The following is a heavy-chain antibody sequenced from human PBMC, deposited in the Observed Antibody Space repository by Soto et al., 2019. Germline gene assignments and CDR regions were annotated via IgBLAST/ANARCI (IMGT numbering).Heavy chain of an antibody. CDR3: AREPYCSSTSCYTIRGYYYYGMDV. D-gene: IGHD2-2*02. J-gene: IGHJ6*02. Sequence: SETLSLTCTVSGGSISGYYWSWIRQPPGKGLEWIGNVYYSGGAKYNPSVKRRVSISVDTSKNQFSLNLSSVTAADTAVYYCAREPYCSSTSCYTIRGYYYYGMDVWGQGTTVTVSS. CDR1: GGSISGYY. V-gene: IGHV4-59*01. CDR2: VYYSGGA.